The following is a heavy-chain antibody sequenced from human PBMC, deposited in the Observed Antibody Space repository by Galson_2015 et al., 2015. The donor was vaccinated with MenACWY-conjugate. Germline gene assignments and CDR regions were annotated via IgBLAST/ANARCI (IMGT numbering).Heavy chain of an antibody. J-gene: IGHJ3*02. CDR1: GFTFSNYV. D-gene: IGHD2-2*01. Sequence: SLRLSCAASGFTFSNYVMNWVRQAPEKGLEWVSTITGSGGSTYYADSLKGRFTISRDHANNSLYLQMNNLRSDDTALYYCARDLSYQPLLHFSETPRGAFDIWGQGTMVTVSS. CDR2: ITGSGGST. CDR3: ARDLSYQPLLHFSETPRGAFDI. V-gene: IGHV3-23*01.